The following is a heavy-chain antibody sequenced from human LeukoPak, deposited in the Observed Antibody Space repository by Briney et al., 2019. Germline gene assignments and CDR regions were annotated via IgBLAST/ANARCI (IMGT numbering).Heavy chain of an antibody. J-gene: IGHJ4*02. V-gene: IGHV3-15*01. CDR2: IKSKGAGGTT. D-gene: IGHD3-16*01. Sequence: GGSLRLSCAASGFTFSDAWMSWVRQAPGKGLEWVGRIKSKGAGGTTDYAAPVQGRFTISRDDSKNTLHLQMNSLKTEDTAVYYCIKGLLGAWGQGTLVTVSS. CDR3: IKGLLGA. CDR1: GFTFSDAW.